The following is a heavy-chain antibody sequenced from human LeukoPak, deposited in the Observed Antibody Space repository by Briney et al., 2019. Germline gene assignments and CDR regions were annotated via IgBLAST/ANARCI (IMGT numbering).Heavy chain of an antibody. V-gene: IGHV4-59*01. CDR3: ARGYFARSTDAFDI. J-gene: IGHJ3*02. Sequence: PSETLSLTCTVSGGSISGYYWSWIRQPPGKGLEWIGYIYYSGSTNYNPSLKSRVTISVDTSKNQFSLKLSSVTAADTAVYYCARGYFARSTDAFDIWGQGTMVTVSS. D-gene: IGHD3-9*01. CDR1: GGSISGYY. CDR2: IYYSGST.